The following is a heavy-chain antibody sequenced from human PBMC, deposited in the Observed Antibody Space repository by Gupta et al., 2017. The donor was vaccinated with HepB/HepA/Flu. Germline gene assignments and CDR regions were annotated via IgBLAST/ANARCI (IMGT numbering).Heavy chain of an antibody. D-gene: IGHD1-14*01. Sequence: QLQLQESGPGLVKPSETLSLTCTVSGGSISSSSYYWGWIRQPPGKGLEWIGSIYYSGSTYYNPSLKSRVTISVDTSKNQFSLKLSSVTAADTAVYYCARHAGSGSFVPDLVYWYFDLWGRGTLVTVSS. CDR3: ARHAGSGSFVPDLVYWYFDL. CDR1: GGSISSSSYY. CDR2: IYYSGST. J-gene: IGHJ2*01. V-gene: IGHV4-39*01.